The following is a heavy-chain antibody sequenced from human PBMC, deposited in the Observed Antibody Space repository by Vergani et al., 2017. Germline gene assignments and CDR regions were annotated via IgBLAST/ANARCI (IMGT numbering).Heavy chain of an antibody. CDR3: ARYAADMGAFPAPFDY. CDR2: INPDGGST. V-gene: IGHV1-46*03. J-gene: IGHJ4*02. D-gene: IGHD6-13*01. Sequence: QVQVVQSGAEVKKSGASVKVSCKTSGYTFSNYYMHWVRQAPGQGLEWMGIINPDGGSTSTAPKFQGRITMTRDTSTNTVYVDLSNLRSEDTAIYYCARYAADMGAFPAPFDYWGQGTLVTVSS. CDR1: GYTFSNYY.